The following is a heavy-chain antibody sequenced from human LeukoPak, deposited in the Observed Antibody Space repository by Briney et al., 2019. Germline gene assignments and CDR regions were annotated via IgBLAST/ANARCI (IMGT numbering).Heavy chain of an antibody. CDR3: AKVPVIDTPSWYSGSYYDY. D-gene: IGHD1-26*01. J-gene: IGHJ4*02. CDR2: ISSNGGST. CDR1: GFTFSSYA. Sequence: GGSLRLSCAASGFTFSSYAMHWVRQAPGKGLEYVSAISSNGGSTYYANSVKGRFTISRDNSKNTLYLQMGSLRAEDTAVYYCAKVPVIDTPSWYSGSYYDYWGQGTLVTVSS. V-gene: IGHV3-64*01.